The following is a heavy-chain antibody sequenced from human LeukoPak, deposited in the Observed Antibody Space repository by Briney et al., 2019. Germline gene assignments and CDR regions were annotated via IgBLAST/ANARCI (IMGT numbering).Heavy chain of an antibody. Sequence: GGSLRLSCAASGFTFSSYAMSWVRQAPGKGLEWVSAISGSGGSTYYADSVKGRFTISGDNSKNTLYLQMNSLRAEDTAVYYCAKIGVEPLQIDYWGQGTLVTVSS. CDR3: AKIGVEPLQIDY. CDR2: ISGSGGST. V-gene: IGHV3-23*01. J-gene: IGHJ4*02. D-gene: IGHD3-10*01. CDR1: GFTFSSYA.